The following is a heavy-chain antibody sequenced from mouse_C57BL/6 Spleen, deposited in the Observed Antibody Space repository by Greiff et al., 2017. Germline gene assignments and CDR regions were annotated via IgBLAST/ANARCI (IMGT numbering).Heavy chain of an antibody. CDR1: GYTFTSYW. D-gene: IGHD1-1*01. J-gene: IGHJ2*01. CDR3: TSIPYYGSSLYYFDY. CDR2: IYPGNSDT. Sequence: VHVKQSGTVLARPGASVKMSCKTSGYTFTSYWMHWVKQRPGQGLAWIGAIYPGNSDTSYNQKFKGKAKLTAVTSASTAYMELSSLTNEDSAVYYCTSIPYYGSSLYYFDYGGQGTTLTVSS. V-gene: IGHV1-5*01.